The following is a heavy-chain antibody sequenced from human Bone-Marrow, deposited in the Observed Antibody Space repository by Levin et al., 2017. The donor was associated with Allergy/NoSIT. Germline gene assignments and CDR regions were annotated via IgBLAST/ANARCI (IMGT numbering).Heavy chain of an antibody. D-gene: IGHD3-9*01. CDR2: IYYSGTT. CDR1: GDSISFGGYS. J-gene: IGHJ5*02. Sequence: SETLSLTSAVSGDSISFGGYSWSWIRQPPGKGLEWIGYIYYSGTTYYNPSLKSRVTMSVDRSKNQFSLNLSSVTAADTAVYYCARSHYDILTDFLNWFDPWGQGTLVTVSS. CDR3: ARSHYDILTDFLNWFDP. V-gene: IGHV4-30-2*01.